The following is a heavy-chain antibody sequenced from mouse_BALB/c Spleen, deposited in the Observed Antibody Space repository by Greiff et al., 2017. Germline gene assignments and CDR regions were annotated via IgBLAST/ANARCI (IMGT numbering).Heavy chain of an antibody. V-gene: IGHV10-1*02. J-gene: IGHJ2*01. CDR1: GFTFNTYA. Sequence: EVTLVESGGGLVQPKGSLKLSCAASGFTFNTYAMNWVRQAPGKGLEWVARIRSKSNNYATYYADSVKDRFTISRDDSQSMLYLQMNNLKTEDTAMYYCVRHKGYFDYWGQGTTLTVSS. CDR3: VRHKGYFDY. CDR2: IRSKSNNYAT.